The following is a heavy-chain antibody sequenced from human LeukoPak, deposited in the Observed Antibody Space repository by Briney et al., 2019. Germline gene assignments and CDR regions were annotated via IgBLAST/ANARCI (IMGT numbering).Heavy chain of an antibody. CDR1: GFTFSSYG. CDR2: IRYDGSNK. V-gene: IGHV3-30*02. D-gene: IGHD6-6*01. Sequence: GGSLRLSCAASGFTFSSYGMHWVRQAPGKGLEWVAFIRYDGSNKYYANSVKGRFSISRDNSKNALYLQMNSLRAEDTAVYYCARHRKSARNYLYYYMDVWGKGTTVTVSS. CDR3: ARHRKSARNYLYYYMDV. J-gene: IGHJ6*03.